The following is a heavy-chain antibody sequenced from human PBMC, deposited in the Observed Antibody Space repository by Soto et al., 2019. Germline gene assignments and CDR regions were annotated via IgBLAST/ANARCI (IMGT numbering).Heavy chain of an antibody. J-gene: IGHJ6*02. CDR2: ISYDGSNK. D-gene: IGHD3-10*01. V-gene: IGHV3-30*18. CDR3: AKDQLRGVRGVITYYYGMDV. Sequence: QVQLVESRGGVVQPGRSLRLSCAASGFTFSSYGMHWVRQAPGKGLEWVAVISYDGSNKYYADSVKGRFTISRDNSKNTLYLQMNSLRAEDTAVYYCAKDQLRGVRGVITYYYGMDVWGQGTTVTVS. CDR1: GFTFSSYG.